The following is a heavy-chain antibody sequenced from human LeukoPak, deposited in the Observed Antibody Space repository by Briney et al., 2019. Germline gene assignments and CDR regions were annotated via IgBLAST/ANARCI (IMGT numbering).Heavy chain of an antibody. D-gene: IGHD2-15*01. CDR3: AKVRLGYCSGGSCSRGGTPMDV. J-gene: IGHJ6*03. V-gene: IGHV3-23*01. Sequence: GGSLRLSCALSGITFSNHGMIWVRQARGKGLEGVSGISGSGDVKWYADSVKGRFIISRDNSKNTLYLQMNSLRGEDTAVYYCAKVRLGYCSGGSCSRGGTPMDVWGKGTTVTISS. CDR1: GITFSNHG. CDR2: ISGSGDVK.